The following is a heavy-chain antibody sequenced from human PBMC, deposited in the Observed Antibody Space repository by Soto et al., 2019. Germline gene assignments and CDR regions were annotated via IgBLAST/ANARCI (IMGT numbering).Heavy chain of an antibody. Sequence: PGGSLRLSCAASGFSFSTYAMSWVRQAPGKGLEWVSTISSSGVNTYYTDSVKGRFTISRDNSKDTLYLQMNSLRAEDTAVYYCAKRPTSTGFGDPFDVWGQGTMVTVSS. CDR2: ISSSGVNT. V-gene: IGHV3-23*01. J-gene: IGHJ3*01. CDR3: AKRPTSTGFGDPFDV. CDR1: GFSFSTYA. D-gene: IGHD3-10*01.